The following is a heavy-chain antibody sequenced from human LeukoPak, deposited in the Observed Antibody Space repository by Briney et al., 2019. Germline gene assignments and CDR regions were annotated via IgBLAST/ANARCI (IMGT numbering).Heavy chain of an antibody. Sequence: SETLSLTCAVSGASMNTHYWSWIRQPPGKGLEWIGYIYYSGSTNYNPSLKSRVTISVDTSKNQFSLKLSSVTAADTAVYYCARRGSGELDSLGYFDYWGQGTLVTVSS. CDR3: ARRGSGELDSLGYFDY. J-gene: IGHJ4*02. CDR1: GASMNTHY. V-gene: IGHV4-59*08. CDR2: IYYSGST. D-gene: IGHD1-26*01.